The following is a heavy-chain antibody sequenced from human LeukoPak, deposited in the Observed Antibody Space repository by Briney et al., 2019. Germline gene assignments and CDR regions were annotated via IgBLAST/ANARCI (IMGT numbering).Heavy chain of an antibody. Sequence: SETLSLTCAVYGGSFSSYYWSWIRQPPGKGLEWIGYIYYSGSTNCNPSLKSRVTISVDTSKNQFSLKLSSVTAADTAVYYCARYVGEGLLWFGDYYMDVWGKGTTVTVSS. J-gene: IGHJ6*03. CDR1: GGSFSSYY. V-gene: IGHV4-59*01. CDR2: IYYSGST. D-gene: IGHD3-10*01. CDR3: ARYVGEGLLWFGDYYMDV.